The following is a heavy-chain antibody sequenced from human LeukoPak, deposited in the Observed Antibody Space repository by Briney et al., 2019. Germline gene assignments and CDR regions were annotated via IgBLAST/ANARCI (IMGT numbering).Heavy chain of an antibody. CDR1: GFTFSTYG. J-gene: IGHJ3*02. CDR3: ARDRGPGTYAFDI. D-gene: IGHD3-10*01. CDR2: ISGSGGGT. V-gene: IGHV3-23*01. Sequence: GGSLRLSCAASGFTFSTYGMSWVRQAPGKGLEWVSAISGSGGGTYFADSVKGRFTISRDNAKNSLYLQMNSLRAEDTAVYYCARDRGPGTYAFDIWGQGTMVTVSS.